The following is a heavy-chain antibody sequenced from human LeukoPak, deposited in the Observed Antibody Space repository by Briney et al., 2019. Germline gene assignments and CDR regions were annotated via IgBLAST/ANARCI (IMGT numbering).Heavy chain of an antibody. CDR2: IFYSGST. V-gene: IGHV4-59*08. J-gene: IGHJ3*02. D-gene: IGHD3-9*01. CDR1: GGSISSYY. CDR3: ARSTVYDILTGYLGDAFDI. Sequence: SETLSLTCTVSGGSISSYYWSWIRQPPGQGLEWIGYIFYSGSTNYNPSLKSRVTISVDTSKNQFSLKLSSVTAADTAVYYCARSTVYDILTGYLGDAFDIWGQGTMVTVSS.